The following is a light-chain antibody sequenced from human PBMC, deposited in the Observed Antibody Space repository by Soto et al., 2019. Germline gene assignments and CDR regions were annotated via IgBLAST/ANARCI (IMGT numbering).Light chain of an antibody. CDR3: QQPPYT. V-gene: IGKV1-39*01. Sequence: DIQMTQSPFSLSASVWNIVTITCRARQSIGHFLNWYQLKPGKVXKLLIYGASTLNTGVPSRFSGSGSGTDFTLTISSLQPEDSATYYCQQPPYTFGPGTKVDIK. J-gene: IGKJ3*01. CDR1: QSIGHF. CDR2: GAS.